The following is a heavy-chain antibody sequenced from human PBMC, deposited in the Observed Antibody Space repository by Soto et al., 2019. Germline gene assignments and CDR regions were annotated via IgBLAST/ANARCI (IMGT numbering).Heavy chain of an antibody. J-gene: IGHJ4*02. CDR1: GGSISSSNSY. D-gene: IGHD6-13*01. CDR2: IYYSGST. Sequence: QLQLQESGPGLVKPSETLSLTCTVSGGSISSSNSYWVWIRQPPGKGLEWIGGIYYSGSTYYNPALKSRVTMSVDTSKGQFSLKLSSVTAADTAVYYCARRGSSSWPFDYWGQGTLVTVSS. V-gene: IGHV4-39*01. CDR3: ARRGSSSWPFDY.